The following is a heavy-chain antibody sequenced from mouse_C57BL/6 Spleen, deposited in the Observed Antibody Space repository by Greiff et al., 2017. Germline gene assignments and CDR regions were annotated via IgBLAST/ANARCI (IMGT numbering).Heavy chain of an antibody. V-gene: IGHV1-50*01. CDR3: ARRLENFDY. Sequence: VQLQQPGAELVKPGASVKLSCKASGYTFTSYWMQWVKQRPGQGLEWIGEIDPSDSYTNYNQKFKGKATLTVDTSSSTAYMQLSSLTSEDSAVYYCARRLENFDYWGQGTTLTVSS. J-gene: IGHJ2*01. D-gene: IGHD4-1*01. CDR2: IDPSDSYT. CDR1: GYTFTSYW.